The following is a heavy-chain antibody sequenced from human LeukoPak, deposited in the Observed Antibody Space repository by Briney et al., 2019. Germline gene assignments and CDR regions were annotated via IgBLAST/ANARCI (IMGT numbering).Heavy chain of an antibody. D-gene: IGHD5-18*01. CDR2: INHSGST. Sequence: SETLSLTCAVYGGSFSGYYWSWIRQPPGKGLEWIGEINHSGSTNYNPSLKSRVTISVDTSKNQFSLKLSSVTAADTAVYYCAGYSYGYVGYWGQGTLVTVSS. V-gene: IGHV4-34*01. J-gene: IGHJ4*02. CDR3: AGYSYGYVGY. CDR1: GGSFSGYY.